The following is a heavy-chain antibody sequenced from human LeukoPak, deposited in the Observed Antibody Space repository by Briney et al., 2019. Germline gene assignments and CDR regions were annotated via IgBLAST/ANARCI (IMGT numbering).Heavy chain of an antibody. Sequence: GGSLRLSCAASGFTFSRYSMNWVRQAPGKGLEWVSSISSSSSYIYYADSVKGRFTISRDNAKNSLYLQMNSLRAEDTAVYYCAREERDGYNYYWYFDLWGRGTLVTVSS. D-gene: IGHD5-24*01. V-gene: IGHV3-21*01. CDR1: GFTFSRYS. CDR3: AREERDGYNYYWYFDL. J-gene: IGHJ2*01. CDR2: ISSSSSYI.